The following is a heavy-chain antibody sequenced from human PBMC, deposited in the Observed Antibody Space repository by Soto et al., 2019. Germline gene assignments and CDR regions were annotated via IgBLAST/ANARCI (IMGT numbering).Heavy chain of an antibody. V-gene: IGHV3-13*01. Sequence: EVQLVDSGGGLVQPGGSLRLSCVGSGFIFGNYDMHWVRQGSGERLEWVAVIGSGGDTYYAESVEGRFTISRDNAENSLYLQLNRLRAEDTAVYYCARDRRGYDNEAYFFDYWGQGTLVTVSS. D-gene: IGHD1-1*01. CDR3: ARDRRGYDNEAYFFDY. CDR2: IGSGGDT. J-gene: IGHJ4*02. CDR1: GFIFGNYD.